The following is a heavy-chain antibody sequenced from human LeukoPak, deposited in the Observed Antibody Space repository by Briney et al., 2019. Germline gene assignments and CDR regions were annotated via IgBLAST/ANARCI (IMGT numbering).Heavy chain of an antibody. J-gene: IGHJ6*02. CDR2: MYYSGRT. V-gene: IGHV4-59*01. CDR1: GGSISSYY. D-gene: IGHD1-26*01. Sequence: SETLSLTCTVSGGSISSYYWSWIRQPPGKGLEWIGYMYYSGRTNHNPSLKSRVTISVDTSKNQFSLKLSSVTAADTAVYYCARTFSESYYYYGMDVWGQGTTVTVSS. CDR3: ARTFSESYYYYGMDV.